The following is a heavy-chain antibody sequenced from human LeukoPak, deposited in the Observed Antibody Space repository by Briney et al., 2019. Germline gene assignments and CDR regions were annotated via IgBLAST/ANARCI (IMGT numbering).Heavy chain of an antibody. V-gene: IGHV3-7*03. Sequence: QPGGSLRLSCAASGFTFTNHWMSWVRQAPGKGLEWVANIKEDGSEKYYVDSVKGRFTVSRDNVKNSLFLQMNSLRVDDTAAYYCAKSGSSVFWSWGQGTLVTVSS. D-gene: IGHD3-3*02. CDR2: IKEDGSEK. J-gene: IGHJ5*02. CDR1: GFTFTNHW. CDR3: AKSGSSVFWS.